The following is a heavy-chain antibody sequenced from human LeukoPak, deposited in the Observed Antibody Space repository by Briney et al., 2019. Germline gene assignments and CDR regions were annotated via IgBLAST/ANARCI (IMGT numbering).Heavy chain of an antibody. CDR1: VFTFSDYY. V-gene: IGHV3-66*02. D-gene: IGHD5-18*01. J-gene: IGHJ4*02. Sequence: GGSLTLSYADSVFTFSDYYMSWVRQAPGKGLEWVSIIYSGGSTYYADSVKGRFTISRDNSKNTLYLQMNSLRAGDTAVYFCVRVGYSFGYGDWNHFDYWGQGTLVTVPS. CDR3: VRVGYSFGYGDWNHFDY. CDR2: IYSGGST.